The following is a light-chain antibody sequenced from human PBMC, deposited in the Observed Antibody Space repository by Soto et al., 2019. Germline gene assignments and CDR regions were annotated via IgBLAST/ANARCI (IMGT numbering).Light chain of an antibody. CDR2: YAS. J-gene: IGKJ5*01. CDR3: QQYRNWPIT. Sequence: TQSPATLSVSPGEGVTLSCRASQTIKNLLAWYQQRPGQSPRLLLYYASTRATGVPARFSGSGSGTEFTLAISSLQSEDFAVYYCQQYRNWPITFGQGTRLEI. V-gene: IGKV3-15*01. CDR1: QTIKNL.